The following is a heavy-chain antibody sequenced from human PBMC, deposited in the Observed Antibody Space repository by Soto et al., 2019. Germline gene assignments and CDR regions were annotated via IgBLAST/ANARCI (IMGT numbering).Heavy chain of an antibody. CDR1: GYTFSNYW. J-gene: IGHJ4*02. CDR2: IYPFDADV. CDR3: VKAAVGGNYFHY. Sequence: GESLKISCKASGYTFSNYWIGWVRQMPGQGLEWMGIIYPFDADVRYGPAFQGQVTISADESSTTAYLQWSRLKASDSAMYYCVKAAVGGNYFHYWGQGTLVTVPS. D-gene: IGHD3-10*01. V-gene: IGHV5-51*01.